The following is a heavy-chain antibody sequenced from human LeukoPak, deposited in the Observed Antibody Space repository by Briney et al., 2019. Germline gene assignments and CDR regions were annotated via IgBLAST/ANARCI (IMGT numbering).Heavy chain of an antibody. V-gene: IGHV1-69*02. CDR1: GGTFSSYT. CDR3: AILQLPGEEIIHSSSSRLGYNWFDP. CDR2: IIPILGIA. J-gene: IGHJ5*02. D-gene: IGHD6-13*01. Sequence: SVKVSCKASGGTFSSYTISWVRQAPGQGLEWMGRIIPILGIANYAQKFQGRVMITADKSTSTAYMELSSLRSEDTAVYYCAILQLPGEEIIHSSSSRLGYNWFDPWGQGTLVTVSS.